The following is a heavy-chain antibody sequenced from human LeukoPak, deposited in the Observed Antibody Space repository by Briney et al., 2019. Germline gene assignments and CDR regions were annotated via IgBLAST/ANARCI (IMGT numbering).Heavy chain of an antibody. CDR3: ARDHSIDDKSWWLDP. J-gene: IGHJ5*02. D-gene: IGHD1-1*01. V-gene: IGHV1-46*01. CDR1: GDIFTRNW. Sequence: ASVKVSCKTSGDIFTRNWMHWIRQGPGQGLEWMGVINPTGDYTMYAQKFQGRVIVTRDMSSNTDYMELGSLRSDDTAVYYCARDHSIDDKSWWLDPWGQGTLVTVSS. CDR2: INPTGDYT.